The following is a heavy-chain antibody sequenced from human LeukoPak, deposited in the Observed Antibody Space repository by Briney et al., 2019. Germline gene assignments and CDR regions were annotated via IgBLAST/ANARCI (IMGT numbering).Heavy chain of an antibody. J-gene: IGHJ4*02. CDR1: GFTFSSYS. V-gene: IGHV3-21*01. D-gene: IGHD4-17*01. CDR3: ARDRKDYGDYVGFDY. Sequence: GGSLRLSCAASGFTFSSYSMNWVRQAPGKGLEWVSSISSSSSYIYYADSVKGRFTISRDNAKNSLYLQMNSLRAEDTAVYYCARDRKDYGDYVGFDYWGQGTLVTVSS. CDR2: ISSSSSYI.